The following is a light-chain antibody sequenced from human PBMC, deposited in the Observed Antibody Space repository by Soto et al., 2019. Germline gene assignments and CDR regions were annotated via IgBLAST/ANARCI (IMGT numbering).Light chain of an antibody. CDR1: SSNIGRNS. CDR3: AAWDDSLNEYV. V-gene: IGLV1-44*01. CDR2: SNN. Sequence: QSVLTQAPSVSGTPVQRVTITCSGSSSNIGRNSVNWYQHLPGTAPKLLTHSNNHRPSGVPDRFSGSKSGTSASLAISGLQPEDEADYCCAAWDDSLNEYVFGDGTKATVL. J-gene: IGLJ1*01.